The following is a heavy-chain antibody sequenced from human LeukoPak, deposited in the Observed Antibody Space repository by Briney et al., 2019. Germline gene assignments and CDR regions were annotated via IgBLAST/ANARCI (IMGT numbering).Heavy chain of an antibody. V-gene: IGHV3-53*01. J-gene: IGHJ4*02. CDR2: IYSGGST. CDR3: ATLDIVATIGSFLF. Sequence: GGSLRLSCAASGFTVSNNYMSWVRQVPGKGLEWVSVIYSGGSTYYADSVKGRFTISRDNSKNTLFLQMDSLRAEDTAVYYCATLDIVATIGSFLFWGQGTLVIVSS. D-gene: IGHD5-12*01. CDR1: GFTVSNNY.